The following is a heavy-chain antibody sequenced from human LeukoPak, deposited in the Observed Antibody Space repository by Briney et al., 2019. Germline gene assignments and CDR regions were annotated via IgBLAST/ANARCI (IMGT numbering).Heavy chain of an antibody. CDR3: ARAFYYDSSGYYLYYYYYMDV. CDR2: INSDGSST. J-gene: IGHJ6*03. Sequence: GGSLRLSCAASGFTFSSYWMHWVRQAPGKGLVWVSRINSDGSSTSYADSVKGRFTISRDNAKNTLYLQMNSLRAEDTAVYYCARAFYYDSSGYYLYYYYYMDVWGKGTTVIVSS. V-gene: IGHV3-74*01. D-gene: IGHD3-22*01. CDR1: GFTFSSYW.